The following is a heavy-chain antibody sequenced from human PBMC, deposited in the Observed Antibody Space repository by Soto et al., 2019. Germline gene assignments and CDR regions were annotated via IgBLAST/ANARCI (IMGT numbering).Heavy chain of an antibody. CDR2: ISSSGSTI. V-gene: IGHV3-11*01. J-gene: IGHJ5*02. D-gene: IGHD2-2*03. Sequence: PGGSLRLSCAASGFTFSDYYMSWIRQAPGKGLEWVSYISSSGSTIYYADSVKGRFTISRDNAKNSLYLQMNSLRAEDTAVYYCARDGGYCSSTSCYSYWFDPWGQGTLVTVSS. CDR3: ARDGGYCSSTSCYSYWFDP. CDR1: GFTFSDYY.